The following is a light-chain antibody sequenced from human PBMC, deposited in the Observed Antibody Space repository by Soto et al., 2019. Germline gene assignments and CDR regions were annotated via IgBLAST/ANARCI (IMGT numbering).Light chain of an antibody. V-gene: IGKV3-11*01. Sequence: EIVLTQSPATLSLSPGERATLSCRASQSVSSYLGWYQQKPGQTPRLLIYGASNRAAGIPARFSGSGSGTDFALTISSLEPEDFAVDYCQQRSDWPFTFGQGTRLEIK. CDR2: GAS. CDR3: QQRSDWPFT. CDR1: QSVSSY. J-gene: IGKJ5*01.